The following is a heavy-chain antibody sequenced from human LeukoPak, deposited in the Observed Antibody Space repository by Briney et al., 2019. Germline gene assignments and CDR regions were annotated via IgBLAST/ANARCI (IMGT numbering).Heavy chain of an antibody. D-gene: IGHD3-22*01. J-gene: IGHJ4*02. CDR3: VKVDDTSGYRPL. Sequence: GGSLRLSCAASGFTFATYAMTWVRQVPGKGLEWVSTIGGSGVSTYYEDSVKGRFTISRDDSKNTLYLQVNSLRAADTAIYYCVKVDDTSGYRPLWGQGTLVTVSS. V-gene: IGHV3-23*01. CDR1: GFTFATYA. CDR2: IGGSGVST.